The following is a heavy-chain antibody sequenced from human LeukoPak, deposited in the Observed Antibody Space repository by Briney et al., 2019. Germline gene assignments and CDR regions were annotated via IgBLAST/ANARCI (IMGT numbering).Heavy chain of an antibody. D-gene: IGHD3-10*01. CDR3: ARKCYSYYYGMDV. Sequence: ASVKVSCKASGYTFTSYGLSWVRQAPGQGLEWMGWISAYNGNTNYAQNPQGRVTMTTDTSTSTAYRELRSLRSSDTAVYHCARKCYSYYYGMDVWGQGTTVTVSS. CDR1: GYTFTSYG. J-gene: IGHJ6*02. CDR2: ISAYNGNT. V-gene: IGHV1-18*01.